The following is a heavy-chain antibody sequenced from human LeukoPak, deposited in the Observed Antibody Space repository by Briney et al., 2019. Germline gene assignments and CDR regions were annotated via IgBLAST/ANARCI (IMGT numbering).Heavy chain of an antibody. J-gene: IGHJ6*02. CDR3: ARAESRSYKYYYYYYGMDV. V-gene: IGHV4-39*07. CDR2: IYYSGST. Sequence: SETLSLTCTVSGGSISSSSYYWGWIRQPPGKGLEWIGSIYYSGSTYYNPSLKSRVTISVDTSKNQFSLKLSSVTAADTAMYYCARAESRSYKYYYYYYGMDVWGQGTTVTVSS. D-gene: IGHD1-26*01. CDR1: GGSISSSSYY.